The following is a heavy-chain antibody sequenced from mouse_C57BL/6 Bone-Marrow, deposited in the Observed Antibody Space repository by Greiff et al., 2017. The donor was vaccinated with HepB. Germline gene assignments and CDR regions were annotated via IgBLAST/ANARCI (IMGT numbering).Heavy chain of an antibody. CDR1: GFTFTDYY. CDR3: ARYRSSSYWYFDV. D-gene: IGHD1-1*01. J-gene: IGHJ1*03. Sequence: EVNVVESGGGLVQPGGSLSLSCAASGFTFTDYYMSWVRQPPGKALEWLGFIRNKANGYTTEYSASVKGRFTISRDNSQSILYLQMNALRAEDSATYYCARYRSSSYWYFDVWGTGTTVTVSS. CDR2: IRNKANGYTT. V-gene: IGHV7-3*01.